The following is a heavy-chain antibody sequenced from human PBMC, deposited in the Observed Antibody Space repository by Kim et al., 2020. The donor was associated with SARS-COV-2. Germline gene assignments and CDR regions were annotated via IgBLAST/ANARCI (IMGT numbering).Heavy chain of an antibody. Sequence: QTFQGRAPITRDTSASTADMELRSLRSEDTAVYYCARDGSSGYRGGFDYWGQGTLVTVSS. CDR3: ARDGSSGYRGGFDY. D-gene: IGHD6-13*01. J-gene: IGHJ4*02. V-gene: IGHV1-3*01.